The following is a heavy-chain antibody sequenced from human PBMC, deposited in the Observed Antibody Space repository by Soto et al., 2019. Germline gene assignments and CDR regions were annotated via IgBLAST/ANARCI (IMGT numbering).Heavy chain of an antibody. V-gene: IGHV1-18*01. Sequence: QVQLVQSGAEVKKPGASVKVSCKASGYTFTSYGISWVRQAPGQGLEWMGWISAYNGNTNYAQKLQGRVTMTTDTTPRTAYMELGSRRSDETAVYYAARYRPHSSGWAHNYYYYYGMAVWGQGTTVTVSS. J-gene: IGHJ6*02. D-gene: IGHD6-19*01. CDR3: ARYRPHSSGWAHNYYYYYGMAV. CDR1: GYTFTSYG. CDR2: ISAYNGNT.